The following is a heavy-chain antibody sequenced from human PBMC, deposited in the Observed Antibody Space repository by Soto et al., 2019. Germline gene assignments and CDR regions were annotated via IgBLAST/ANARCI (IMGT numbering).Heavy chain of an antibody. Sequence: PSETLSLTCSVSGGSINSYWWSWIRQPAGKGLEWIGRVYSSGTTDYNPSLNSRATMSVETSKNQFSLNLTSVTAADTAVYYCARVISSRDEYFDYWGQGTVVTVSS. CDR1: GGSINSYW. D-gene: IGHD2-2*01. CDR2: VYSSGTT. CDR3: ARVISSRDEYFDY. V-gene: IGHV4-4*07. J-gene: IGHJ4*02.